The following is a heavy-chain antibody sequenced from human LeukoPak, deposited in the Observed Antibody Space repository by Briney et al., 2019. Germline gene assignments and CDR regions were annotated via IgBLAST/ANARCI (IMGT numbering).Heavy chain of an antibody. Sequence: ASVKVSCKASGYTFTGYYMHWVRQAPGQGLEWMGWINPNSGGTNYAQKFQGRVTMTRDTSISTAYMELSRLRSDDTAVYYCARAPLDVWFVSGLGYWGQGTLVTVSS. CDR3: ARAPLDVWFVSGLGY. CDR1: GYTFTGYY. CDR2: INPNSGGT. J-gene: IGHJ4*02. V-gene: IGHV1-2*02. D-gene: IGHD3-10*01.